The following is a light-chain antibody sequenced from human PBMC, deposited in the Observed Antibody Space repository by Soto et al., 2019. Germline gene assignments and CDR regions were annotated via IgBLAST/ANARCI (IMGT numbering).Light chain of an antibody. CDR1: RSNIGAGYD. Sequence: QSVLTQPPSVSGAPGQRGTISCTGSRSNIGAGYDVPWYQQLPGTAPKLLIYGNSNRPSGVPDRFAGSKSGTSASLAITGLQAEDEADYYCQSYDSSLSALYVFGTGTKLTVL. J-gene: IGLJ1*01. V-gene: IGLV1-40*01. CDR2: GNS. CDR3: QSYDSSLSALYV.